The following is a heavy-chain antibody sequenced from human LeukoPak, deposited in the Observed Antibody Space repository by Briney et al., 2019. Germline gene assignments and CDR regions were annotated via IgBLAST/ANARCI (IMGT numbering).Heavy chain of an antibody. J-gene: IGHJ5*02. V-gene: IGHV4-59*01. Sequence: SETLSLTCTVSGVSITGYYWSWIRQPPEKGLEWIGYVSSSGSANYNPSLKSRVTMSVDTSKNQFSLKLTSVAAADTAVYYCARGPRTMIAPVDPWGQGTLVTVSS. CDR1: GVSITGYY. CDR2: VSSSGSA. D-gene: IGHD3-22*01. CDR3: ARGPRTMIAPVDP.